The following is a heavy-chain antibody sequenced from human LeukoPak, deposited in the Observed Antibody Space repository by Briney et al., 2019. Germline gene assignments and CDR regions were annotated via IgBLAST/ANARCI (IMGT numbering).Heavy chain of an antibody. J-gene: IGHJ5*02. V-gene: IGHV3-23*01. CDR2: ISGSGGST. D-gene: IGHD4-17*01. CDR1: VFTFSSYA. Sequence: GGSLRLSCAASVFTFSSYAMSWVRQAPGKGLEWGSAISGSGGSTYYADSVKGRFTISRDNSKNTLYLQMNSLRAEDTAVYYCAKDWYGDYAGPFDPWGQGTLVTVSS. CDR3: AKDWYGDYAGPFDP.